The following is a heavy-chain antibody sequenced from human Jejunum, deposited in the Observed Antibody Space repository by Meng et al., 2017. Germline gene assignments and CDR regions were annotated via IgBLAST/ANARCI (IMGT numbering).Heavy chain of an antibody. CDR2: IKKDESEI. V-gene: IGHV3-7*01. CDR1: GFTFSNYW. D-gene: IGHD4-17*01. J-gene: IGHJ4*02. Sequence: GESLKISCAASGFTFSNYWRTWVRQAPGKGLEWVANIKKDESEIYYVDSVKGRFTVSRDNAKNTLYLQMNSLRVEDTAVYYCARDDGDFSFHYWGQGSLVTVSS. CDR3: ARDDGDFSFHY.